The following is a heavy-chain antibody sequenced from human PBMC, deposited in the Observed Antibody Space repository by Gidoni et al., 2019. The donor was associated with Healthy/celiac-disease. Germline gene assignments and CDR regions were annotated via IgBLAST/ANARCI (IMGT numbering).Heavy chain of an antibody. CDR2: IDWDDDK. Sequence: QVTLRESGPALVKPTQTLTLTCTFSGFSLSTSGMCVSWIRQPPGKALEWLALIDWDDDKYYSTSLKTRLTISKDTSKNQVVLTMTNMDPVDTATYYCARIRGGIAARPGQQYYYYYGMDVWGQGTTVTVSS. CDR3: ARIRGGIAARPGQQYYYYYGMDV. CDR1: GFSLSTSGMC. D-gene: IGHD6-6*01. J-gene: IGHJ6*02. V-gene: IGHV2-70*01.